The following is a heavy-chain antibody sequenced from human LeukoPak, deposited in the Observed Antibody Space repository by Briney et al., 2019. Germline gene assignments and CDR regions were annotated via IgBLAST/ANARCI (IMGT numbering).Heavy chain of an antibody. J-gene: IGHJ4*02. Sequence: GASVKVSCKASGGTFSSYAISWVRQAPGQGLEWMGGIIPIFGTANYAQKFQGRVTITADKSTSTAYMELSSLRSEDTAVYYCARDAREMATISHFDYWGQGTLVTVSS. CDR2: IIPIFGTA. CDR1: GGTFSSYA. V-gene: IGHV1-69*06. D-gene: IGHD5-24*01. CDR3: ARDAREMATISHFDY.